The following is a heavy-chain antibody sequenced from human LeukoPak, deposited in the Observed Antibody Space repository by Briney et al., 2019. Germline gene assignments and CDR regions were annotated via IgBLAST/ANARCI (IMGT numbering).Heavy chain of an antibody. D-gene: IGHD3-9*01. CDR1: GYTLTELS. V-gene: IGHV1-24*01. J-gene: IGHJ5*02. Sequence: GASVKVSCKVSGYTLTELSMHWVRQAPGKGLEWMGGFDPEDGETIYAQKFQGRVTMTEDTSTDTAYMELSSLRSEDTAVYYCARDALQLTGNYVTRWWFDPWGQGTLVTVSS. CDR3: ARDALQLTGNYVTRWWFDP. CDR2: FDPEDGET.